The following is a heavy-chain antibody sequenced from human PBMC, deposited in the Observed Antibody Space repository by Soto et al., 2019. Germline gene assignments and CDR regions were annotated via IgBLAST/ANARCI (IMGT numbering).Heavy chain of an antibody. V-gene: IGHV3-48*03. D-gene: IGHD3-9*01. J-gene: IGHJ6*02. CDR2: ISSSGSTI. CDR1: GFTFSSYE. Sequence: PXGSLRLSCAAAGFTFSSYEMNWVRQAPGKGLEWVSYISSSGSTIYYADSVKGRFTISRDNAKNSLYLQMNSLRAEDTAVYYCARGFEGWAEYYGMDAWGQGTTVTVSS. CDR3: ARGFEGWAEYYGMDA.